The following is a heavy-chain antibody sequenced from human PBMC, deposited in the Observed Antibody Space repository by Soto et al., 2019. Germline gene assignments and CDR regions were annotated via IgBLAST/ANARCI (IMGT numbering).Heavy chain of an antibody. D-gene: IGHD3-9*01. J-gene: IGHJ4*02. Sequence: EVKLLESGGGLVQPGGSLRLSCAVSDFSVDSNGMSWVRQAPGKGLEWVSTIRGSGATTFYADSVKGRFTISRDNSQNTLYLQMNSLRVEDTAVYYCAKDVNFDILAGYYYYWGQGTLVTVSS. V-gene: IGHV3-23*01. CDR1: DFSVDSNG. CDR2: IRGSGATT. CDR3: AKDVNFDILAGYYYY.